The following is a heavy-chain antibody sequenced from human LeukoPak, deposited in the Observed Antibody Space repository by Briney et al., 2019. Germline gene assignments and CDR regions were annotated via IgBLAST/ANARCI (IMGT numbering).Heavy chain of an antibody. D-gene: IGHD3-9*01. CDR1: GGTFSSYA. CDR2: IIPIFGTA. Sequence: SVKVSCKASGGTFSSYAISWVRQAPGQGLQWMGGIIPIFGTANYAQKFQGRVTITADESTSTAYMELSSLRSEDTAVYYCASLGGDWLFDYWGQGTLATVSS. CDR3: ASLGGDWLFDY. V-gene: IGHV1-69*01. J-gene: IGHJ4*02.